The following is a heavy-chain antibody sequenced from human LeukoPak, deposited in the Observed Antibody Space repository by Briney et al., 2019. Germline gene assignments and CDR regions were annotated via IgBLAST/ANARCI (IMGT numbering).Heavy chain of an antibody. CDR2: IYFSGAT. Sequence: SETLSLTCTVSGGSISSYYWSWIRQSPEKGLEWIGYIYFSGATNYNPSPKSRVTISVDTSKNQFSLKLSSVTAADTAVYYCAREDPQTTVPEGLDVWGQGTTVTVSS. CDR1: GGSISSYY. V-gene: IGHV4-59*01. J-gene: IGHJ6*02. D-gene: IGHD4-17*01. CDR3: AREDPQTTVPEGLDV.